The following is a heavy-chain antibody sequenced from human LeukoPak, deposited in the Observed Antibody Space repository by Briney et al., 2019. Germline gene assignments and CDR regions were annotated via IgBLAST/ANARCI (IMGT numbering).Heavy chain of an antibody. Sequence: PGGSLRLSCAASGFSFSRYGMKWVRQAPGKGLEWLSYIRSSDSTTYSADSVKGRFTISRDNSRNTLYLQMSSLRAEDTAVYYCARDKYDTSLYSYYYMDVWGKGTTVTVSS. CDR3: ARDKYDTSLYSYYYMDV. J-gene: IGHJ6*03. D-gene: IGHD2-8*01. V-gene: IGHV3-48*01. CDR1: GFSFSRYG. CDR2: IRSSDSTT.